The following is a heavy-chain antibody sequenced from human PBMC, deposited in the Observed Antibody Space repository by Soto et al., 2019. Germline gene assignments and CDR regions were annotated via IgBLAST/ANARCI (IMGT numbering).Heavy chain of an antibody. CDR3: TRDASRDSSARGWFDP. D-gene: IGHD6-13*01. J-gene: IGHJ5*02. CDR2: ISWDGGRT. V-gene: IGHV3-43D*04. CDR1: GFTFGDYA. Sequence: GGSLRLSCAASGFTFGDYAMHWVRQAPGKGLEWVSLISWDGGRTYYADSVRGRFIVSRDSSKNSLYLQMSSLRVEDTALYYCTRDASRDSSARGWFDPWGPGTLVTVSS.